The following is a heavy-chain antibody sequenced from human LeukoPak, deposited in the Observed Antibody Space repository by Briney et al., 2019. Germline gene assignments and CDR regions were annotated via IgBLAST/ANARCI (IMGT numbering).Heavy chain of an antibody. V-gene: IGHV5-51*01. J-gene: IGHJ6*02. D-gene: IGHD4-17*01. Sequence: GESLKISCKGSGYSFNTYWIGWVRQTPGKGLEWMGIIYPGDSDTRYSPSFQGQVTVSADKSISTTYLRWSSLKASDTAMYYCATFYGDYYYYGMDFWGQGTTVTVSS. CDR3: ATFYGDYYYYGMDF. CDR2: IYPGDSDT. CDR1: GYSFNTYW.